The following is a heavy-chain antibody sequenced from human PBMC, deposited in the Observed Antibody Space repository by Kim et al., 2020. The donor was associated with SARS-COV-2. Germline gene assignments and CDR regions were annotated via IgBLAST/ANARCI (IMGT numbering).Heavy chain of an antibody. D-gene: IGHD3-9*01. Sequence: GGSLRLSCAASGFSVRTTYISWVRQAPGKGLEWVSVIYSDGTTDYADSAKGRFTISRDNSKNRLYLQMNSLRVEDTAVYYCVREGNDDTGYYPHYFDDWG. V-gene: IGHV3-53*01. CDR1: GFSVRTTY. CDR2: IYSDGTT. CDR3: VREGNDDTGYYPHYFDD. J-gene: IGHJ4*01.